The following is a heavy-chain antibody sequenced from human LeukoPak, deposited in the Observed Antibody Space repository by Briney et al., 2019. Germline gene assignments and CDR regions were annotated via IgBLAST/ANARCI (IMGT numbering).Heavy chain of an antibody. CDR1: GYTFTSYY. D-gene: IGHD6-19*01. J-gene: IGHJ6*02. V-gene: IGHV1-18*04. CDR2: ISAYNGNT. Sequence: PGASVKVSCKASGYTFTSYYMHWVRQAPGQGLEWMGWISAYNGNTNYAQKLQGRVTMTTDTSTSTAYMELRSLRSDDTAVYYCARDRDSSGWFWAGPYYYYYGMDVWGQGTTVTVSS. CDR3: ARDRDSSGWFWAGPYYYYYGMDV.